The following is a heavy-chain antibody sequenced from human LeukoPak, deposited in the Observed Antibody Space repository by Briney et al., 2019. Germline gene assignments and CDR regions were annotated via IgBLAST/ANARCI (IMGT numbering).Heavy chain of an antibody. CDR3: ARGIHYGGNSA. CDR1: GYTFTSYG. D-gene: IGHD4-23*01. Sequence: ASVKVSCKASGYTFTSYGISWVRQAPGQGLEWMGWINPNSGGTNYAQKFQGRVTMTRDTSISTAYMELSRLRSDDTAVYYCARGIHYGGNSAWGQGTLVTVSS. J-gene: IGHJ5*02. V-gene: IGHV1-2*02. CDR2: INPNSGGT.